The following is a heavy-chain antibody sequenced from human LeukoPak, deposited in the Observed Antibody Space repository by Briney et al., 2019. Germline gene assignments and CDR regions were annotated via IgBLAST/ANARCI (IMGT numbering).Heavy chain of an antibody. CDR2: IYSGGST. J-gene: IGHJ3*02. Sequence: GGSLRLSCAASGFTVSSNYMSWXXXXXXXXXEWVSVIYSGGSTYYADSVKGRFTISRDNSKNTLYLQMNSLRAEDTAVYYCARAATPDAFDIWGQGTMVTVSS. CDR1: GFTVSSNY. V-gene: IGHV3-53*01. D-gene: IGHD2-15*01. CDR3: ARAATPDAFDI.